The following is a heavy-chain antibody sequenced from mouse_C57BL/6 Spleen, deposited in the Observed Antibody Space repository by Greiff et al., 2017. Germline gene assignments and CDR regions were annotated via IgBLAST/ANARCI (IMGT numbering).Heavy chain of an antibody. CDR1: GYTFTSYW. J-gene: IGHJ4*01. CDR2: IDPSDSYT. V-gene: IGHV1-69*01. Sequence: QVQLQQPGAELVMPGASVKLSCKASGYTFTSYWMHWVKQRPGQGLEWIGEIDPSDSYTNYNQKFKGKSTLTVDKSSSTAYMQLSSLTSEDSAVYYCARPRYDYDEMDYWGQGTSVTVSS. CDR3: ARPRYDYDEMDY. D-gene: IGHD2-4*01.